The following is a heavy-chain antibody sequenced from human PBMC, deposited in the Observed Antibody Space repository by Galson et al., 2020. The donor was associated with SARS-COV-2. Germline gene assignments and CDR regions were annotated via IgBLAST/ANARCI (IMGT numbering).Heavy chain of an antibody. CDR3: ARDRENNWNDSWYNYYYYGMDV. D-gene: IGHD1-1*01. Sequence: ASVKVSCKASGYTFTSYYMHWVRQAPGQGLEWMGIINPSGGSTSYAQKFQGRVTMTRDTSTSTVYMELSSLRSEDTAVYYCARDRENNWNDSWYNYYYYGMDVWGQGTTVTVSS. CDR1: GYTFTSYY. CDR2: INPSGGST. J-gene: IGHJ6*02. V-gene: IGHV1-46*01.